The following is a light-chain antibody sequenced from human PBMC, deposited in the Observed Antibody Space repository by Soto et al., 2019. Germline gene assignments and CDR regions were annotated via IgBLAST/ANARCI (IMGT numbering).Light chain of an antibody. CDR3: QQYGSSHT. V-gene: IGKV3-20*01. CDR2: GIS. CDR1: QSVTSNY. Sequence: EIVLTQSPDTLALSPGERATLSCRASQSVTSNYLAWYQQKPGQAPRLLIFGISSRATGIPDRFGGSGSATDFTLTIASLEHEDFVFYSWQQYGSSHTFGQGTKLEIK. J-gene: IGKJ2*01.